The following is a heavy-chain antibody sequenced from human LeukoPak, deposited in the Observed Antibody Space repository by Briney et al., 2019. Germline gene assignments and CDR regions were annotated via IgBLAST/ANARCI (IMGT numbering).Heavy chain of an antibody. J-gene: IGHJ4*02. Sequence: GGSLRLSCVASGFTFSSYAMSWVRQAPGKGLEWVAFIRYDGSNKYYADSVKGRFTISRDNSKNTLYLQMNSLRAEDTAVYYCAKGCSSTSCYFGGYSDYWGQGTLVTVSS. D-gene: IGHD2-2*01. CDR2: IRYDGSNK. CDR1: GFTFSSYA. V-gene: IGHV3-30*02. CDR3: AKGCSSTSCYFGGYSDY.